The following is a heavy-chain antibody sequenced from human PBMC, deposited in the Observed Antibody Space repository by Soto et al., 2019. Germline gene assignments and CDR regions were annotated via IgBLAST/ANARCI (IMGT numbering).Heavy chain of an antibody. CDR3: ARVPDD. CDR1: GGSISSGGYS. J-gene: IGHJ4*02. V-gene: IGHV4-30-2*01. CDR2: IYHSGST. Sequence: QLQLQESGSGLVKPSQTLSLTCAVSGGSISSGGYSWSWIRQPPGRGLEWIGYIYHSGSTYYYPSXXSXCSVAVDSSKNESSPKLSSVTAAGTAVYYCARVPDDWGQGALVTVSS.